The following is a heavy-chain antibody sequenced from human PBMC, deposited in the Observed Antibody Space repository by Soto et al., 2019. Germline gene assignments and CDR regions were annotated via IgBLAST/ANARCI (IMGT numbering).Heavy chain of an antibody. CDR2: LSYDGNNK. Sequence: QVQLVESGGGVVHPGRSLRLSCAASGFTFSNYAIHWVRQAPGEGLEWVAVLSYDGNNKHYADSVKGRFTISRDNSENTLFLQMNSLRAEDSAVYYCARGPIGDAAMVTNYFDYWGQGTLVTVSS. J-gene: IGHJ4*02. CDR1: GFTFSNYA. V-gene: IGHV3-30-3*01. CDR3: ARGPIGDAAMVTNYFDY. D-gene: IGHD5-18*01.